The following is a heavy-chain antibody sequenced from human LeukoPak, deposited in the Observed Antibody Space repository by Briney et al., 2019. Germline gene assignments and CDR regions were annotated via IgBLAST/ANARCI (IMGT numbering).Heavy chain of an antibody. V-gene: IGHV4-38-2*02. Sequence: SETRSLTCAVSGYSISSGYFWVWIRQPPGKGLEWIGSIYHTGATYYNPSLRSPVTISVDTSKNQFSLEVNSVTAADTAVYYCARDLGLTISANWFDPWGQGTLVTVSS. CDR1: GYSISSGYF. CDR3: ARDLGLTISANWFDP. CDR2: IYHTGAT. D-gene: IGHD3-9*01. J-gene: IGHJ5*02.